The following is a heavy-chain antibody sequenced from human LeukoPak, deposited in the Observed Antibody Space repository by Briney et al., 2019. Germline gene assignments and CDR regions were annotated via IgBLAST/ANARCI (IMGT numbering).Heavy chain of an antibody. Sequence: GGSLRLSCAASGFTFSSYWMSWVRQAPGKGLEWVANIKQDGSEKYYVDSVKGRFTISRDNAKNSLYLQMNSLRAEDTAVYYCARESYYYDSSGKFDYWGQGTLVTVSS. CDR1: GFTFSSYW. V-gene: IGHV3-7*01. J-gene: IGHJ4*02. CDR2: IKQDGSEK. D-gene: IGHD3-22*01. CDR3: ARESYYYDSSGKFDY.